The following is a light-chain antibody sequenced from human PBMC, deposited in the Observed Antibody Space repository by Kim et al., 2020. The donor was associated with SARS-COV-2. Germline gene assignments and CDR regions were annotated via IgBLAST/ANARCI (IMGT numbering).Light chain of an antibody. CDR1: KLGDKY. CDR3: QAWDSSTAV. V-gene: IGLV3-1*01. CDR2: QDS. J-gene: IGLJ1*01. Sequence: SYERTQPPSVSVSPGQTASITCSGDKLGDKYACWYQQKPGQSPVLVIYQDSKRPSGIPERFSGSNSGNTATLTISGTQAMDEADYYCQAWDSSTAVFGTGTKVTVL.